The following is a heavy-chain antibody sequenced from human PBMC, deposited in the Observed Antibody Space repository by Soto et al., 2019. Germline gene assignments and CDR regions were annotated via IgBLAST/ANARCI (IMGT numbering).Heavy chain of an antibody. CDR1: GYSFTSYW. CDR2: IDPSDSYT. CDR3: ASRIAVAGRGYGMGV. Sequence: PGESLKISCKGSGYSFTSYWISWVRQMPGKGLEWMGRIDPSDSYTNYSPSFQGHVTISADKSISTAYLQWSSLKASDTAMYYCASRIAVAGRGYGMGVWGQGTTVTVSS. D-gene: IGHD6-19*01. J-gene: IGHJ6*02. V-gene: IGHV5-10-1*01.